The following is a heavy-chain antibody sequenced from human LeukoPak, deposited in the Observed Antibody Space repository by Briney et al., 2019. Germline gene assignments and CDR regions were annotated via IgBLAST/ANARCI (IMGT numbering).Heavy chain of an antibody. Sequence: SLRLSCAASGFTFDDYAMHWVRQAPGKGLEWVSGINWNSGSIDYADSVKGRFTISRDNAKNSLYVQMNSLRAEDTALYYCAKGGSRGLGGRLDYWGQGTLVTVSS. CDR2: INWNSGSI. V-gene: IGHV3-9*01. D-gene: IGHD2-15*01. J-gene: IGHJ4*02. CDR3: AKGGSRGLGGRLDY. CDR1: GFTFDDYA.